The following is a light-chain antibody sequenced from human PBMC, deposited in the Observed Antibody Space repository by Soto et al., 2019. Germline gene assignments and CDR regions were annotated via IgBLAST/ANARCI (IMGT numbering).Light chain of an antibody. CDR2: RNN. CDR3: AAWDDSLSGPLYV. V-gene: IGLV1-47*01. CDR1: SSNIGSNY. Sequence: QSVLTQPPSASGTPGQRVTISCSGSSSNIGSNYVYWYQQLPGTAPKLLIYRNNQRPSGVPDRFSGSKSGTSASLAISGLRSVDEADYYCAAWDDSLSGPLYVFGTGTKLTVL. J-gene: IGLJ1*01.